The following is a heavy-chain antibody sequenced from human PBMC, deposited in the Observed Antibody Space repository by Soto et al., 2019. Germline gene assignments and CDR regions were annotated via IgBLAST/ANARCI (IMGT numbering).Heavy chain of an antibody. D-gene: IGHD3-22*01. CDR2: ISGIRDYI. J-gene: IGHJ4*02. Sequence: GGSLRLSCAASGFTFSYYALHWVRRAPGKGLEWVSSISGIRDYIRYADSVKGRFTISRDNAKTSLYLQMNSLTAEDTAVYYCAREGVHNYNEYYFDYWGQGTLVTVSS. CDR1: GFTFSYYA. CDR3: AREGVHNYNEYYFDY. V-gene: IGHV3-21*06.